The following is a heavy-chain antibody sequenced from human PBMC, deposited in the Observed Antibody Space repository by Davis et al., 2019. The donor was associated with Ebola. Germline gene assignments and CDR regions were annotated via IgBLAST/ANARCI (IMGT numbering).Heavy chain of an antibody. CDR2: IYYSGST. V-gene: IGHV4-61*01. CDR1: GGSVSSGSYY. J-gene: IGHJ4*02. Sequence: PSETLSLTCTVSGGSVSSGSYYWSWIRQPPGKGLEWIGYIYYSGSTNYNPSLKSRVTISVDTSKNQFSLKLSSVTAADTAVYYCARDRRFFDYWGQGTLVTVSS. CDR3: ARDRRFFDY.